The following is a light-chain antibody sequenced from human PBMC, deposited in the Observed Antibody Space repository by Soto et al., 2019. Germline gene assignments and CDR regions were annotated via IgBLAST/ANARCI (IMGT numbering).Light chain of an antibody. V-gene: IGLV2-14*01. CDR1: SSDVGAYNY. CDR2: DVT. J-gene: IGLJ1*01. Sequence: QSVLTQPASVSGPPGQSITISCTGTSSDVGAYNYVSWYQHHPVKAPRLVIYDVTNRPSGISDRFSGSKSGNTASLTISGLLAEDEADYYCTSYTSTSTYVFGTGTKVTVL. CDR3: TSYTSTSTYV.